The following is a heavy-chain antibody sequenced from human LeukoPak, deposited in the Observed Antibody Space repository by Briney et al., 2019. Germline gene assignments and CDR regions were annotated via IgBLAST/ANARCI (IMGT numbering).Heavy chain of an antibody. V-gene: IGHV3-23*01. D-gene: IGHD5-24*01. J-gene: IGHJ4*02. Sequence: GGSLRLSCAASGFTFSSYGMSWVRQAPGKGLEWVSGISGSGGSTYYADSVKGRFTISRDNSKNTLYLQMNSLRAEDTAVYYCAKAKERWLQLVADYWGQGTLVTVSS. CDR2: ISGSGGST. CDR1: GFTFSSYG. CDR3: AKAKERWLQLVADY.